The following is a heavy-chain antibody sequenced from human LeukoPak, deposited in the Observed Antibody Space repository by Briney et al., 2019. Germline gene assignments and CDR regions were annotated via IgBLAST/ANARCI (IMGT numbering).Heavy chain of an antibody. CDR3: ARGGESYDILTGHTP. CDR1: GGTFSSYA. Sequence: SVKVFCKASGGTFSSYAISWVRQAPGQGLEWMGGIIPIFGTANYAQKFQGRVTITADESTSTAYMELSSLRSEDTAVYYCARGGESYDILTGHTPWGQGTLVTVSS. V-gene: IGHV1-69*13. CDR2: IIPIFGTA. J-gene: IGHJ5*02. D-gene: IGHD3-9*01.